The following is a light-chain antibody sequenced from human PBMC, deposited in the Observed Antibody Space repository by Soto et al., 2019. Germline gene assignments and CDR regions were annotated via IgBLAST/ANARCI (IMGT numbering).Light chain of an antibody. CDR1: QTISSW. Sequence: LQMTPTPSHLSGSVGAWVTISRXASQTISSWLAWYQQKPGKAPKLLIYKASTLKSGVPSRFSGSGSGTEFTLTISSLQPDDFATYYCQHYNSYSEAFGQGTKV. J-gene: IGKJ1*01. CDR3: QHYNSYSEA. CDR2: KAS. V-gene: IGKV1-5*03.